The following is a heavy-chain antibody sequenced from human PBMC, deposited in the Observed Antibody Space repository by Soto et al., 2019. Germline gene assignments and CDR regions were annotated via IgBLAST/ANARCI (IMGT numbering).Heavy chain of an antibody. D-gene: IGHD1-26*01. J-gene: IGHJ4*02. Sequence: QVQLQESGPGLVKPSQTLSLTCTVSGGSISSGGYYWSWIRQHPGKGLEWIGYIYYSGSTYYNPSLKGRVTISVDTSKNQFSLKLSSVTAADTAVYYGACGTSGSYYDSHFDYWGQGTLVTVSS. CDR2: IYYSGST. CDR3: ACGTSGSYYDSHFDY. V-gene: IGHV4-31*03. CDR1: GGSISSGGYY.